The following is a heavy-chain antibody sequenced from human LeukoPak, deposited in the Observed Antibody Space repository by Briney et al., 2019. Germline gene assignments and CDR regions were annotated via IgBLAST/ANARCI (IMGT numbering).Heavy chain of an antibody. CDR1: GFTFSSYS. V-gene: IGHV3-48*01. Sequence: PGRSLRLSCAASGFTFSSYSMNWVRQAPGKGLEWVSYISSSSSTIYYADSVKGRFTISRDNAKNSLYLQMNSLRAEDTAVYYCARHPYYDSSGYSTLPWGQGTLVTVSS. CDR2: ISSSSSTI. J-gene: IGHJ5*02. CDR3: ARHPYYDSSGYSTLP. D-gene: IGHD3-22*01.